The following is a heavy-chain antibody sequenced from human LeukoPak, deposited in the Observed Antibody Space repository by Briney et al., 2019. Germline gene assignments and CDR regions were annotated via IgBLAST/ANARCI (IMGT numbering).Heavy chain of an antibody. CDR3: TRSDCSGGGCYSVRAFDI. V-gene: IGHV3-7*01. Sequence: PGGSLRLSCAASGFTFSIYWMSWVRQAPGKGLEWVANIKQDGSEKYYVDSVKGRFTISRDNAKNSLYLQMNSLRAEDTAVYYCTRSDCSGGGCYSVRAFDIWGQGTMVAVSS. CDR2: IKQDGSEK. J-gene: IGHJ3*02. CDR1: GFTFSIYW. D-gene: IGHD2-15*01.